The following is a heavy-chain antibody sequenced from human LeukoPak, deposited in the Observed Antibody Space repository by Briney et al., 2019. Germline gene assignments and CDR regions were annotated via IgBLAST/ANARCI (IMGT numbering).Heavy chain of an antibody. CDR1: GFTFSSYA. J-gene: IGHJ4*02. CDR2: ISYDGSNK. V-gene: IGHV3-30*04. CDR3: ASLSAYYFDY. Sequence: GRSLRLSCAASGFTFSSYAMHWVRQAPGKGLEWVAVISYDGSNKYYADSVKGRFTISRDNAKNSLYLQMNSLRAEDTAVYYCASLSAYYFDYWGQGTLVTVSS.